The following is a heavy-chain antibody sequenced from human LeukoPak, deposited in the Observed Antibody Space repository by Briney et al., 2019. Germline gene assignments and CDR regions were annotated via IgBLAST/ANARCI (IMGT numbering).Heavy chain of an antibody. CDR2: INPSGGST. Sequence: ASVKDSCKASGYTFTSYYMHWVRQAPGQGLEWMGIINPSGGSTSYAQKFQGRVTMTRDTSTSTVYMELSRLRSEDTAVYYCARDREDIVVVPAAGYYFDYWGQGTLVTVS. CDR3: ARDREDIVVVPAAGYYFDY. V-gene: IGHV1-46*01. CDR1: GYTFTSYY. J-gene: IGHJ4*02. D-gene: IGHD2-2*01.